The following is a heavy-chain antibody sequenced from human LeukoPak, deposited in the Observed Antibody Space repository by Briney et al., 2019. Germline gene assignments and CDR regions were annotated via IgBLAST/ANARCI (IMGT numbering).Heavy chain of an antibody. CDR2: ISSSGSTI. D-gene: IGHD5-18*01. CDR1: GFTFSSYE. J-gene: IGHJ4*02. CDR3: ARQQLQLWYD. V-gene: IGHV3-48*03. Sequence: GGSLRLSCAASGFTFSSYEMNWVRQAPGKGLEWVSYISSSGSTIYYADSVKGRFTISRDNAKNLLYLQMNSLRAEDTAVYYCARQQLQLWYDWGQGTLVTVSS.